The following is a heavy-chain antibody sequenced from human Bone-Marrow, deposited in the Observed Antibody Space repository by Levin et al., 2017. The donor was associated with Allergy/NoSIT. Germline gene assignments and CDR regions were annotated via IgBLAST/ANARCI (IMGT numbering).Heavy chain of an antibody. D-gene: IGHD6-19*01. V-gene: IGHV3-74*01. J-gene: IGHJ4*02. CDR2: ISSDGSST. CDR3: ARGNSGFGFFDY. CDR1: GFTISGYW. Sequence: PGESLKISCAASGFTISGYWMHWVRQAPGKGLVWVSRISSDGSSTSYADSVKGRFTISRDNAKNTLYLQVNSLRAEDTAVYYCARGNSGFGFFDYWGQGTLVTVSS.